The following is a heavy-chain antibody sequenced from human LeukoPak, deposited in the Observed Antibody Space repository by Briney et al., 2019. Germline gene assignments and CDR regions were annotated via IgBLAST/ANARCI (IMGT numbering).Heavy chain of an antibody. CDR3: ARYGDYVGMDV. CDR2: IYYSGST. V-gene: IGHV4-59*01. Sequence: PSETLSLTCTVSGGSISSYYWSWIRQPPGKGLEWIGYIYYSGSTNYNPSLKSRVTISVDTSKNQFSLKLSSVTAADTAVYYCARYGDYVGMDVWGQGTTVTVSS. CDR1: GGSISSYY. J-gene: IGHJ6*02. D-gene: IGHD4-17*01.